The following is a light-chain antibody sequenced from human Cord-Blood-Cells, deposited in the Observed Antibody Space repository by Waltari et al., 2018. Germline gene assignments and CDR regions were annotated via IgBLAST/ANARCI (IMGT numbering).Light chain of an antibody. J-gene: IGLJ1*01. CDR1: SSDVGGYNY. V-gene: IGLV2-11*01. CDR3: CSYAGIYTYV. CDR2: DVC. Sequence: QSALTQPRPVSGPPGQSVTISCTGTSSDVGGYNYVYWYQQHPGKAPKLRIYDVCKRPSGVPDRCSGSESGNTASLTISGLQAEDEADYYCCSYAGIYTYVFGTGTKVTVL.